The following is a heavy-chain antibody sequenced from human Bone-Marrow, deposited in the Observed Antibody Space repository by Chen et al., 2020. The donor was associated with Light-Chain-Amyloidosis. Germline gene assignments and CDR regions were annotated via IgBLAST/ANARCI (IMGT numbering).Heavy chain of an antibody. J-gene: IGHJ4*02. CDR3: AKESPYDFWSGYAVDY. CDR2: ISGSGGST. D-gene: IGHD3-3*01. V-gene: IGHV3-23*01. CDR1: GFTFSSYA. Sequence: EVQLLESGGGLVQPGGSLRLSCAASGFTFSSYAMSWVRQAPGKGLEWVSAISGSGGSTYYADSVKGRFTISRDNSKNTLYLQMNSLRAEDTAVYYCAKESPYDFWSGYAVDYWGQGTLVTVSS.